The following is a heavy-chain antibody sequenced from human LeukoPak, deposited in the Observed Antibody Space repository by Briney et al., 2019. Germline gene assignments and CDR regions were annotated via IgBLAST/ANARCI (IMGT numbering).Heavy chain of an antibody. CDR1: GFTFSNYN. Sequence: GGSLRLSCAASGFTFSNYNMNWVRQAPGKGLEWVSYISSSSSTIYYADSVKGRFTISRDNAKNSLYLQMNSLTSDDTAVYYCARESACGTTNCLAPADWLDPWGQGTLVIVSS. D-gene: IGHD2-2*01. CDR3: ARESACGTTNCLAPADWLDP. V-gene: IGHV3-48*04. CDR2: ISSSSSTI. J-gene: IGHJ5*02.